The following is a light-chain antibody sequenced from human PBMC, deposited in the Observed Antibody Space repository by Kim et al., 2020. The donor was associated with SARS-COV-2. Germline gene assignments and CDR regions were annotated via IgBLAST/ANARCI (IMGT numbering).Light chain of an antibody. J-gene: IGKJ2*01. V-gene: IGKV3-15*01. CDR3: QQYHYWPYT. CDR1: QSVTTN. Sequence: SVSPGERATLSCRASQSVTTNLAWYQQSPGQPPRLLIYGAFTRATGIPARFSGSGSGTEFTLTISSLQSEDLAVYHCQQYHYWPYTFGQGTKLEIK. CDR2: GAF.